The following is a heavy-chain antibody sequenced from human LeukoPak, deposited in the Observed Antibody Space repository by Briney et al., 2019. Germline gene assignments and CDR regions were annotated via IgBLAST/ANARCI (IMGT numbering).Heavy chain of an antibody. D-gene: IGHD6-19*01. CDR1: GYTFTSYD. J-gene: IGHJ4*02. CDR3: ARGLPPPPWGAVAGIDDY. Sequence: ASVKVSCKASGYTFTSYDINWVRQATGQGLEWMGWMNPNSGNTGYAQKFQGRVTMTRNTSISTAYMELSGLRSEDTAVYYCARGLPPPPWGAVAGIDDYWGQGTLVTVSS. CDR2: MNPNSGNT. V-gene: IGHV1-8*01.